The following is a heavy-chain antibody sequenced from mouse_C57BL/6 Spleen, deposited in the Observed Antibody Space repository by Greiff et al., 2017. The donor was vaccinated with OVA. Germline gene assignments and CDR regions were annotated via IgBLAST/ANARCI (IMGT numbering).Heavy chain of an antibody. V-gene: IGHV1-54*01. Sequence: QVQLQQSGAELVRPGTSVKVSCKASGYAFTNYLIEWVKQRPGKGLEWIGVINPGGGGTNYNEKFKGKATLTADKSSSTAYVQLSSLTSEDSAVYFCAREGGPAWFAYWGQGTLVTVSA. CDR2: INPGGGGT. D-gene: IGHD1-1*02. J-gene: IGHJ3*01. CDR1: GYAFTNYL. CDR3: AREGGPAWFAY.